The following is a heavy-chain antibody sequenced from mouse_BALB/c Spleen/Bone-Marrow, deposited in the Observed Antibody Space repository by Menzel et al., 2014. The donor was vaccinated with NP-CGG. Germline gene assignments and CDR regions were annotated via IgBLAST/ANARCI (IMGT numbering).Heavy chain of an antibody. CDR3: ARSGKGATDY. D-gene: IGHD2-1*01. CDR1: GYVFSTYW. J-gene: IGHJ4*01. CDR2: IYPGDGDT. V-gene: IGHV1-80*01. Sequence: QVQLQQSGAELVRPGSSVKISCKASGYVFSTYWMNWVKQRPGQGLERIGQIYPGDGDTNYSGKFKDKVILTADKSSSTAYMQLSSLTSEDSAVYFCARSGKGATDYWGQGTSVTVSS.